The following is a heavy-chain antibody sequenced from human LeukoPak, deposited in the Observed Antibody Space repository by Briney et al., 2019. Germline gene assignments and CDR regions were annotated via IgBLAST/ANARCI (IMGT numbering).Heavy chain of an antibody. Sequence: SETLSLTCTVSGGSISNYYWSWIRQPPGKGLEWIGNIYYSGSTNYNPSLKSRVTMSVDTSKNQFSLKLSSVTAADTAVYYCARDLIVPDAMTGSGSYSTDYWGQGTLATVSS. V-gene: IGHV4-59*12. J-gene: IGHJ4*02. CDR1: GGSISNYY. D-gene: IGHD3-10*01. CDR3: ARDLIVPDAMTGSGSYSTDY. CDR2: IYYSGST.